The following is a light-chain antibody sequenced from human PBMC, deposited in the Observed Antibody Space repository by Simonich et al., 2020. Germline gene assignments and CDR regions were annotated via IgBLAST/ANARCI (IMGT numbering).Light chain of an antibody. CDR1: SSDVGGYNY. Sequence: QSALTQPPSASGSPGQSVTISCTGTSSDVGGYNYVSWYQKHPGKAPKLMIYEVSKRPSGVPDRFSGSKSGNTASLTVSGLQAEDEADYYCSSYAGSNNFEVFGGGTKLTVL. CDR2: EVS. J-gene: IGLJ3*02. V-gene: IGLV2-8*01. CDR3: SSYAGSNNFEV.